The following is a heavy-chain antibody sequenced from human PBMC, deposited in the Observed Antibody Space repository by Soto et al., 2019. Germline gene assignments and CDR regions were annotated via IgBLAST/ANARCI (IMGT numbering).Heavy chain of an antibody. J-gene: IGHJ4*02. D-gene: IGHD1-26*01. Sequence: TLSLTCTVSGGSISSYYWSWIRQPPGKALEWLALIDWDDDKYYSTSLKTRLTISKDTSKNQVVLTMTNMDPVDTATYYCARTYLNSGPFDYWGQGTLVTVSS. CDR3: ARTYLNSGPFDY. CDR1: GGSISSYYW. V-gene: IGHV2-70*18. CDR2: IDWDDDK.